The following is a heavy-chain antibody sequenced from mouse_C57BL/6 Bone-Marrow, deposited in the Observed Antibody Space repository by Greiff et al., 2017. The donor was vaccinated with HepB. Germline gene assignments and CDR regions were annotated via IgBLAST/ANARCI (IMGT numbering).Heavy chain of an antibody. D-gene: IGHD5-1*01. CDR1: GFNIKGYY. V-gene: IGHV14-2*01. J-gene: IGHJ1*02. CDR3: ARGYLWYFDV. Sequence: VQLQQSGAELVKPGASVKLSCTASGFNIKGYYMHWVKQRTEQGLEWIGRIDPEDGETKYDPKFQGKATITADKSSNTAYLQLSSLTSEDTAVYYCARGYLWYFDVWGTGTTVTVSS. CDR2: IDPEDGET.